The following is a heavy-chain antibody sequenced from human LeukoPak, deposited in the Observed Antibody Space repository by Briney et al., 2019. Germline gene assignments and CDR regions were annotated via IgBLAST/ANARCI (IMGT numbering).Heavy chain of an antibody. CDR1: GFIFTSYS. Sequence: PGGSLRLSCTASGFIFTSYSMNWVGQAPGKGLEWVSYISSSGSNIFYADSVKGRFTISRDQAKDSVFLQMNSLRAEDTALYFCARDAVMGATPFYFDSWGQGALVTVSS. CDR2: ISSSGSNI. D-gene: IGHD2-15*01. CDR3: ARDAVMGATPFYFDS. V-gene: IGHV3-21*04. J-gene: IGHJ4*02.